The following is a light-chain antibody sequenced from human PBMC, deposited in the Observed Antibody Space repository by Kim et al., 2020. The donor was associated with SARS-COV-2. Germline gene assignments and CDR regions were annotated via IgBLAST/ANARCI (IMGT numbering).Light chain of an antibody. J-gene: IGKJ1*01. V-gene: IGKV1-5*03. CDR1: QSVSNL. Sequence: SAYVGDRVTITCRASQSVSNLLAWYQQKPGKAPKLLIYTASSLQSGDPSRFSGSGSGTEFTLTISSLQPDDFATYYCQQYKSYKTFGQGTKVDIK. CDR3: QQYKSYKT. CDR2: TAS.